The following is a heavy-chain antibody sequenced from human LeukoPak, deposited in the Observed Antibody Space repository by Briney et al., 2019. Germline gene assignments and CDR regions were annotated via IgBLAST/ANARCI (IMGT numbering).Heavy chain of an antibody. CDR2: IWYDGSNK. CDR1: GFTFSDYT. CDR3: ATNSGSPGGY. Sequence: PGGSLRLSCAASGFTFSDYTIHWVRQAPGKGLEWVAVIWYDGSNKYYADSVKGRFTISRDNSKNTLYLQMNSLRVEDTAMYYCATNSGSPGGYWAQGTLVTVSS. D-gene: IGHD1-26*01. V-gene: IGHV3-33*01. J-gene: IGHJ4*02.